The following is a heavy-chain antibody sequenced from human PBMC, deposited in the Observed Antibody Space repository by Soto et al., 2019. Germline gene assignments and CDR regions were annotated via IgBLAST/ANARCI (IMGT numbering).Heavy chain of an antibody. CDR2: INPSGGST. J-gene: IGHJ6*02. D-gene: IGHD2-2*02. CDR3: AREHTKPVHYNGMDV. CDR1: GYSFTSYY. V-gene: IGHV1-46*01. Sequence: QVQLVQSGAEVKKPGASVKVSCKASGYSFTSYYMHWVRQAPGQGLEWMGGINPSGGSTTYPQKLQGRVTMTRDTSTSTVYMELSSLRSEDTAVYYCAREHTKPVHYNGMDVWGQGTTVTVSS.